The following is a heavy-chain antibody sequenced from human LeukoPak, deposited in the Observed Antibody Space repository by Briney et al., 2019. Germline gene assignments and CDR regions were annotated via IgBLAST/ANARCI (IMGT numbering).Heavy chain of an antibody. CDR1: GFTFGDYS. D-gene: IGHD2-2*01. Sequence: GGSLRLSCAASGFTFGDYSMHWVRQAPGKGLEWVSGISWNSVMIGYADSVKGRFTISRDNAKNSLYLQMNSLRAEDTALYYCAKVGSRNWYQGWFDPWGQGTLVTVSS. J-gene: IGHJ5*02. V-gene: IGHV3-9*01. CDR2: ISWNSVMI. CDR3: AKVGSRNWYQGWFDP.